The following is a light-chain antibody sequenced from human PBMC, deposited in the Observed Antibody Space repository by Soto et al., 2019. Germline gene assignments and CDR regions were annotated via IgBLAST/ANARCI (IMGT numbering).Light chain of an antibody. CDR3: QQYKDWPTT. V-gene: IGKV3-15*01. Sequence: VMTQTPATFSAAPGHRVSLACRASQSVSTTVAWYQQKPGQAPRLLVYGASTRATGIPARFSGSGAGTDFTLTITSLQSEDFGVYFCQQYKDWPTTFGQGTKVDIK. CDR2: GAS. J-gene: IGKJ1*01. CDR1: QSVSTT.